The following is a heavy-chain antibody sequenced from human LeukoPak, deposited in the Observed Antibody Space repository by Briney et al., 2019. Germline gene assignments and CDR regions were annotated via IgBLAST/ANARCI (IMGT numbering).Heavy chain of an antibody. Sequence: GGSLRLSCAASGFTFSSYAMSWVRQAPGKGLKWVSAISGSGGSTYYADSVKGRFTISRDNSKNTLYLQMNSLRAEGTAVYYCAKDHGDYVTTYFDYWGQGTLVTVSS. CDR2: ISGSGGST. D-gene: IGHD4-17*01. CDR3: AKDHGDYVTTYFDY. V-gene: IGHV3-23*01. CDR1: GFTFSSYA. J-gene: IGHJ4*02.